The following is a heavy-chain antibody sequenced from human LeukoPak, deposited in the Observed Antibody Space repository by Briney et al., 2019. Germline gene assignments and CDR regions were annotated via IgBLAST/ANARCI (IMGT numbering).Heavy chain of an antibody. CDR1: GFTFSDYY. CDR3: ARDGRYYYDSSGYSSFDY. V-gene: IGHV3-11*04. D-gene: IGHD3-22*01. Sequence: TGGSLRLSCAASGFTFSDYYMSWIRQAPGKGLEWVSYISSSGSTIYYADSVKGRFTISRDNGKNSLYLQMNSLRAEDTAVYYCARDGRYYYDSSGYSSFDYWGQGTLVTVSS. J-gene: IGHJ4*02. CDR2: ISSSGSTI.